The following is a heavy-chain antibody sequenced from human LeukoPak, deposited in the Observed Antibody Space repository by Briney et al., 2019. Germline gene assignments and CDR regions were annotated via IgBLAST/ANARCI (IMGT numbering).Heavy chain of an antibody. V-gene: IGHV4-59*10. J-gene: IGHJ4*02. CDR2: IYTSGST. D-gene: IGHD6-13*01. Sequence: PSETLSLTCAVYGGSFSGYYWSWIRQPAGKGLEWIGRIYTSGSTNYNPSLKSRVTMSVDTSKNQFSLKLSSVTAADTAVYYCSLAAADNFDYWGQGTLVTVSS. CDR1: GGSFSGYY. CDR3: SLAAADNFDY.